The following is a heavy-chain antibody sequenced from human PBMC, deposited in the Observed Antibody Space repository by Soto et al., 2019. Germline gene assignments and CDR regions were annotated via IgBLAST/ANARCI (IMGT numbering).Heavy chain of an antibody. CDR1: GFTFSSYG. V-gene: IGHV3-30*03. CDR2: ISYDGGNK. D-gene: IGHD3-10*01. Sequence: HPGGSLRLSCAASGFTFSSYGMHWVRQAPGKGLEWVAVISYDGGNKYYADSVKGRFTISRDNAKNTLYLQMDGLGVDDTAVYYCARAGSYRFDYWGLGTLVTVSS. J-gene: IGHJ4*02. CDR3: ARAGSYRFDY.